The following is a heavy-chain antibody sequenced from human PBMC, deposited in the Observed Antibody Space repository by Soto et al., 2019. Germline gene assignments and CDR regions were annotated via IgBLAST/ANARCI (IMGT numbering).Heavy chain of an antibody. D-gene: IGHD3-22*01. CDR1: GYTFTSYD. CDR3: ARNYYDSSDRDYLDY. J-gene: IGHJ4*02. V-gene: IGHV1-2*02. Sequence: GASVKVSCKASGYTFTSYDINWVRQAPGQGLEWMGWINPITGGTNYAPKFQGRVTMTRDTSITTAYMELSRLRSDDTAVYYCARNYYDSSDRDYLDYWGQGTPVTVSS. CDR2: INPITGGT.